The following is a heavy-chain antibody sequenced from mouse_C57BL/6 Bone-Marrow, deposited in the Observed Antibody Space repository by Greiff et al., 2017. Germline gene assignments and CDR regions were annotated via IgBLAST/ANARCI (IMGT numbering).Heavy chain of an antibody. J-gene: IGHJ2*01. CDR3: AYGSYYYGSSSFFEY. V-gene: IGHV1-52*01. CDR2: IDPSDSET. Sequence: VQLQQPGAELVRPGSSVKLSCKASGYTFTSYWMHWVKQRPIQGLEWIGNIDPSDSETHYNQKFKDKATLTVDKSSSTAYMQLSSLTSEYSAVYYCAYGSYYYGSSSFFEYWGQGTTLTVSS. D-gene: IGHD1-1*01. CDR1: GYTFTSYW.